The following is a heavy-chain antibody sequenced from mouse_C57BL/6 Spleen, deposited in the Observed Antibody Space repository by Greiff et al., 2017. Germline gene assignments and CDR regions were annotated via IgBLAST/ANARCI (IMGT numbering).Heavy chain of an antibody. D-gene: IGHD1-1*01. CDR2: IYPSDSET. Sequence: QVQLQQPGAELVRPGSSVKLSCKASGYTFTSYWMDWVKQRPGQGLEWIGNIYPSDSETHYNQKFKDKATLTVDKSSSTAYMQLSSLTSEDSAVYYCARRTGSSSFAYWGQGTLVTVSA. V-gene: IGHV1-61*01. CDR1: GYTFTSYW. CDR3: ARRTGSSSFAY. J-gene: IGHJ3*01.